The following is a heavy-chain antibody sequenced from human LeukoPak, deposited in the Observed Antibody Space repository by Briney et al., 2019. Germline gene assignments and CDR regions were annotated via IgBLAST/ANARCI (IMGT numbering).Heavy chain of an antibody. CDR2: TYVSGNT. J-gene: IGHJ5*02. CDR1: GIDVSSNY. Sequence: PGGSLRLFCTVSGIDVSSNYISWVRQAPGKGLEWVSVTYVSGNTYYADSVKGRFIVSRDNSKNTLYLEMNSLRVEDTGVYYCAREVGAWGQGTLVTVSS. V-gene: IGHV3-66*01. CDR3: AREVGA. D-gene: IGHD1-26*01.